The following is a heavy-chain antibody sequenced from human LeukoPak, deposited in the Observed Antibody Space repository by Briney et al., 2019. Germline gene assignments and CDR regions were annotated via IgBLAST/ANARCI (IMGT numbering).Heavy chain of an antibody. V-gene: IGHV3-48*03. J-gene: IGHJ4*02. Sequence: GGSLRLSCAASGFTFCSYEMNWVREAPGKGLEWVSYISSSGSTIYYADSVKGRFTISRDNAKNSLYLQMNSLRAEDTAVYYCARILWFGEYYWGQGTLVTVSS. CDR1: GFTFCSYE. CDR3: ARILWFGEYY. D-gene: IGHD3-10*01. CDR2: ISSSGSTI.